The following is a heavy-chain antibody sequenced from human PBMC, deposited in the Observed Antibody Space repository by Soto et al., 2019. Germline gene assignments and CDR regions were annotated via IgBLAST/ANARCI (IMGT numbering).Heavy chain of an antibody. V-gene: IGHV4-61*01. D-gene: IGHD2-8*01. CDR3: ARNTAVPDAIRSRHWFDY. CDR2: VYYSGTT. CDR1: GGSVSNKTYY. J-gene: IGHJ4*02. Sequence: PSETLSLTCSVSGGSVSNKTYYWIWIRQPPGKRLEWIGYVYYSGTTNYDPSLKSRVTISVDLSKNQFSLRLSSVTTADTALYYCARNTAVPDAIRSRHWFDYWGQRTLVTVSS.